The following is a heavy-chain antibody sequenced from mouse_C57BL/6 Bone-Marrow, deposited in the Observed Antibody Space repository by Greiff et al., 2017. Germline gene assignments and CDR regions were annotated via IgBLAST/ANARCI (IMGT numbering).Heavy chain of an antibody. V-gene: IGHV1-81*01. D-gene: IGHD2-1*01. Sequence: VQLQQSGAELARPGASVKLSCKASGYTFTSYGISWVKQRTGQGLEWIGEIYPRSGNTYYNEKFKGKATLTVDKSSSTAYMELRSLTSEDSAVYFCARDGNYWYFDVWGTGTTVTVSS. CDR3: ARDGNYWYFDV. CDR2: IYPRSGNT. J-gene: IGHJ1*03. CDR1: GYTFTSYG.